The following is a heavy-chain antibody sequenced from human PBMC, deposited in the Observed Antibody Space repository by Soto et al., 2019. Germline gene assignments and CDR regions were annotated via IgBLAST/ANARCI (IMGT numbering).Heavy chain of an antibody. Sequence: QVQLVQSGAEVKKPGASVKVSCKASGYTFTSYDINWVRQATGQGLEWMGWMNPNSGNTGCAQKFQGRVTMTMNTSISTAYMELSSLRSEDTAVYYCAMEYYDFSRGEFDPWGQGTLVTVSS. CDR1: GYTFTSYD. J-gene: IGHJ5*02. D-gene: IGHD3-3*01. CDR2: MNPNSGNT. CDR3: AMEYYDFSRGEFDP. V-gene: IGHV1-8*01.